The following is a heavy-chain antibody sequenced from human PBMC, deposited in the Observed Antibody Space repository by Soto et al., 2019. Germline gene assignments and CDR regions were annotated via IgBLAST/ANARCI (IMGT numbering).Heavy chain of an antibody. CDR2: IIPIFGTA. J-gene: IGHJ6*02. CDR1: GGTFSSYA. Sequence: QVQLVQSGAEVKKPGSSVKVSCKASGGTFSSYAISWVRQAPGQGLEWMGGIIPIFGTANYAQKFQGRGTMTADDATXXAXMXRSSMRAEDPAVYYCARERTITMVRGVIIPSYGMDVWGQGTTVTVSS. D-gene: IGHD3-10*01. V-gene: IGHV1-69*12. CDR3: ARERTITMVRGVIIPSYGMDV.